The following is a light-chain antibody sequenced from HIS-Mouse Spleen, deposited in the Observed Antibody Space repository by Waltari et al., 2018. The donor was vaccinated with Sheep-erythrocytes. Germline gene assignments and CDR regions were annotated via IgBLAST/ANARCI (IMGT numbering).Light chain of an antibody. CDR1: SSDVGSYNL. CDR2: EGS. CDR3: CSYAGSSTPWV. J-gene: IGLJ3*02. V-gene: IGLV2-23*01. Sequence: QSALTQPASASGSPGQPITISCTGTSSDVGSYNLVPWYQQHPGKAPKLMIYEGSKRPSGVSNRFSGSKSGNTASLTISGLQAEDEADYYCCSYAGSSTPWVFGGGTKLTVL.